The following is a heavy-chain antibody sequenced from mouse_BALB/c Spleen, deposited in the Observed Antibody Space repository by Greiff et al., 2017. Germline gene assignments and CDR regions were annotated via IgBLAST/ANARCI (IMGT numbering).Heavy chain of an antibody. D-gene: IGHD1-1*01. CDR1: GFTFSSYA. Sequence: EVKLMESGGGLVKPGGSLKLSCAASGFTFSSYAMSWVRQTPEKRLEWVASISSGGSTYYPDSVKGRFTISRDNARNILYLQMSSLRSEDTAMYYCARGNYYYGSRGYFDYWGQGTTLTVSS. CDR2: ISSGGST. J-gene: IGHJ2*01. CDR3: ARGNYYYGSRGYFDY. V-gene: IGHV5-6-5*01.